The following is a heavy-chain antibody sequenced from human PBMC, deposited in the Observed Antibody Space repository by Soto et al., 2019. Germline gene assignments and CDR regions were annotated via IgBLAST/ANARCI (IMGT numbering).Heavy chain of an antibody. CDR2: INAGNGNT. Sequence: GASVKVSCKASGYTFTSYAMHWVRQAPGQRLEWMGWINAGNGNTKYSQKFQGRVTITRDTSASTAYMELSSLRSEDTAVYYCARAPVTAMVLWTNWYFDRWGRGTLVTVSS. CDR1: GYTFTSYA. J-gene: IGHJ2*01. V-gene: IGHV1-3*01. CDR3: ARAPVTAMVLWTNWYFDR. D-gene: IGHD5-18*01.